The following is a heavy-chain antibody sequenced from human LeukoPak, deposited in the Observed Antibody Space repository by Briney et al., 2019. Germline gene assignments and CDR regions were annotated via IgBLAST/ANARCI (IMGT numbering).Heavy chain of an antibody. Sequence: GGSLRLSCAASGFTFSSYGMHWVRQAPGKGLEWVAVIWYDGSNKYYADSVKGRFTISRDNSKNTLYLQMNSLRAEDTDVYYCAKDSHYGDYDYWGQGTLVTVSS. D-gene: IGHD4-17*01. CDR2: IWYDGSNK. J-gene: IGHJ4*02. CDR1: GFTFSSYG. CDR3: AKDSHYGDYDY. V-gene: IGHV3-33*06.